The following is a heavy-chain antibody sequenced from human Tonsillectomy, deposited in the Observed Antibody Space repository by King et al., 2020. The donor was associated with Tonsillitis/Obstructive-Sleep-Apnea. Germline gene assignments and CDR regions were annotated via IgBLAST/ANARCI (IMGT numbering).Heavy chain of an antibody. CDR3: ARHCSGSGSYCFDY. V-gene: IGHV5-51*01. D-gene: IGHD3-10*01. J-gene: IGHJ4*02. CDR1: GYSFTSYW. Sequence: VQLVESGAEVKKPGESLKISCKGSGYSFTSYWIGWVRHRPGKGLGWRGIIYPGDSDTRYSPSFQGQVTISADKSIRPAYLQWSSLKAPDTAMYYCARHCSGSGSYCFDYWGQGTLVTVSS. CDR2: IYPGDSDT.